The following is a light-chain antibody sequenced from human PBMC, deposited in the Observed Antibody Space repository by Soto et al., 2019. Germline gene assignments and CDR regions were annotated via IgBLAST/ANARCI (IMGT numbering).Light chain of an antibody. CDR3: QQYDNWPPLT. V-gene: IGKV3-15*01. CDR1: HRVNSN. Sequence: VITQSPGTLSVSLGERATLSCRASHRVNSNLAWYQQKPGQAPRLLIYGASTRATGVPARFSASGSGTELPLTISRLQSEDFAVYYCQQYDNWPPLTYGGGTKGEIK. J-gene: IGKJ4*01. CDR2: GAS.